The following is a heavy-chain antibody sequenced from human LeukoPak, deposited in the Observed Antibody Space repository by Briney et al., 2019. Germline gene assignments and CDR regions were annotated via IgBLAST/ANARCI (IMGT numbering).Heavy chain of an antibody. CDR1: GSIFTSFW. D-gene: IGHD1-26*01. CDR3: ARGRYSGTYLSYFDY. CDR2: IYPGDSDT. Sequence: GESLQISCKCSGSIFTSFWIAWVRQLPGKGLEWMGIIYPGDSDTRYSPSFEGQVTFSADKSISNAYLQWSSLKASDTAMYYCARGRYSGTYLSYFDYWAQGTLVTVSS. J-gene: IGHJ4*02. V-gene: IGHV5-51*01.